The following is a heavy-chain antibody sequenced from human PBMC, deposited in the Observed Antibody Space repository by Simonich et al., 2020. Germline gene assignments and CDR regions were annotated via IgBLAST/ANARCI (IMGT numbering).Heavy chain of an antibody. Sequence: EVQLVESGGGLVQPGGSLRLSCAASGFTFSSYWMSWVRQAPGKGLEWEANIKQDGSEKDYVDSVKGRFTISRDNAKNSLYLQMNSLRADDTAVYYCACLGTGDAFDIWGQGTMVTVSS. J-gene: IGHJ3*02. D-gene: IGHD3-9*01. CDR3: ACLGTGDAFDI. CDR2: IKQDGSEK. V-gene: IGHV3-7*01. CDR1: GFTFSSYW.